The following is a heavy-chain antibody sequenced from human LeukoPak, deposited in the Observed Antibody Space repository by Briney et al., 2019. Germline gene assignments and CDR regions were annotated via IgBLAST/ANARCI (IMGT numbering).Heavy chain of an antibody. CDR1: GYTFTSYG. J-gene: IGHJ4*02. D-gene: IGHD6-19*01. Sequence: GASVKVSCKASGYTFTSYGISWVRQAPGQGLEWMGWISAYNGNTNYAQKLQGRVTMTRDTSISTAYMELSRLRSDDTAVYYCARSRLNRIAVAAWGYWGQGTLVTVSS. CDR3: ARSRLNRIAVAAWGY. V-gene: IGHV1-18*01. CDR2: ISAYNGNT.